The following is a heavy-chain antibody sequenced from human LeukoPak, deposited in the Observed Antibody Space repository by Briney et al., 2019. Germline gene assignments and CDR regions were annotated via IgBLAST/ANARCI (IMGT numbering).Heavy chain of an antibody. CDR3: ARDRDSYGDYYFFYMDV. J-gene: IGHJ6*03. CDR2: INPHSGGT. CDR1: GYTFNAYY. V-gene: IGHV1-2*02. Sequence: ASVKVSCKASGYTFNAYYIHWVRRAPGQGLEWMGWINPHSGGTNSTQKFQDRVTMTRDTSISTVYMELGRLRSDDTAVYYCARDRDSYGDYYFFYMDVWGKGTTVAVSS. D-gene: IGHD5-18*01.